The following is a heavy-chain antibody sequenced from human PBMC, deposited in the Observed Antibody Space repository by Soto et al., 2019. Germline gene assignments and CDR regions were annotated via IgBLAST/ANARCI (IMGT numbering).Heavy chain of an antibody. CDR2: ISYDGSNK. CDR3: AGANVLLWFGELSFYYYYGMDV. CDR1: GCTFSSYA. V-gene: IGHV3-30-3*01. D-gene: IGHD3-10*01. J-gene: IGHJ6*02. Sequence: GGSLRRSCAASGCTFSSYAMHWVRQAPGKGLERVAVISYDGSNKYYADSVKGRFTISRDNSKNTLYLQMNSLRAEDTAVYYCAGANVLLWFGELSFYYYYGMDVWGQGTTVTVSS.